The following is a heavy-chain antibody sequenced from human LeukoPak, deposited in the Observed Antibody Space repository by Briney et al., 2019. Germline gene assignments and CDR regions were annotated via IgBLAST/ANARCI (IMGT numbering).Heavy chain of an antibody. D-gene: IGHD3-3*01. CDR3: ARGLKEWLSYYYYYYMDV. J-gene: IGHJ6*03. CDR1: GGSISSGDYY. CDR2: IYYSGST. V-gene: IGHV4-30-4*08. Sequence: PSETLSLTCTVSGGSISSGDYYWSWIRQPPGKGLEWIGYIYYSGSTYYNPSLKSRVTISVDTSKNQFSLKLGSVTAADTAVYYCARGLKEWLSYYYYYYMDVWGKGTTVTVSS.